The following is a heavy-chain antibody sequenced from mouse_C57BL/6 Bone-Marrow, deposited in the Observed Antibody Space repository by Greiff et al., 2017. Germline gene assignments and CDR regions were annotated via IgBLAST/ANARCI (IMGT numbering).Heavy chain of an antibody. Sequence: QVQLQQSGPELVKPGASVTISCKASGYAFSSSWMNWVKQRPGKGLEWIGRIYPGDGDTNYNGKFKGKATLTADKSSSTAYMQLSSLTSEDSAVYFCLIYYDYDGDYWGQGTTLTVSS. J-gene: IGHJ2*01. CDR1: GYAFSSSW. V-gene: IGHV1-82*01. D-gene: IGHD2-4*01. CDR3: LIYYDYDGDY. CDR2: IYPGDGDT.